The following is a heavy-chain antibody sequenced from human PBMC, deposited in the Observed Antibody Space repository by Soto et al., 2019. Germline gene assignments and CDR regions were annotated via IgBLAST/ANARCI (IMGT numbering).Heavy chain of an antibody. Sequence: QVQLQQWGAGLLKPSETLSLTCVVYGGSFSGYYWSWIRQSPGKGLEWIGGINHRGSTNYNPSLESRVTISVDTSNNQFSLKLPSVTAADTAMYYCARDGLCTSTTCRVGNWFDPWGQGTLVTVSS. CDR1: GGSFSGYY. D-gene: IGHD2-2*01. CDR3: ARDGLCTSTTCRVGNWFDP. J-gene: IGHJ5*02. CDR2: INHRGST. V-gene: IGHV4-34*01.